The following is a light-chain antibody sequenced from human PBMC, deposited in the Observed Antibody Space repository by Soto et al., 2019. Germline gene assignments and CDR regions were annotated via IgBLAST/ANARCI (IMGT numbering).Light chain of an antibody. CDR2: TAS. CDR3: QQYNTYSTWT. V-gene: IGKV1-5*03. J-gene: IGKJ1*01. CDR1: QSISSR. Sequence: DIQMTQSPSTLSASVGDRVTITCRASQSISSRLAWYQQKPGKAPQVLIYTASSLQSGVPSRFSGSGSGTEFTLTISSLQPDDFAAYYCQQYNTYSTWTFGQGTKVDIK.